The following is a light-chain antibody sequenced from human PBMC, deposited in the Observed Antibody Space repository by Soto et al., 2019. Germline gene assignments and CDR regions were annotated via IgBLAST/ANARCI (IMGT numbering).Light chain of an antibody. CDR2: DVT. CDR3: ISYTTSSTIVV. Sequence: QSVLTQPASVSGSPGQSITFSCTGTSSDVGGYDLVSWYQQHPGKAPKLIIYDVTNRPSGVSNRFSGSKSGNTASLTISGLLDDDDGADYCISYTTSSTIVVFGGGTKLTVL. V-gene: IGLV2-14*03. J-gene: IGLJ2*01. CDR1: SSDVGGYDL.